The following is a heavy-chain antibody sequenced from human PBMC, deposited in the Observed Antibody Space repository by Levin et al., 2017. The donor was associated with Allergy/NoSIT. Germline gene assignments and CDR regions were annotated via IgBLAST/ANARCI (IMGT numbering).Heavy chain of an antibody. CDR2: IYYSGST. Sequence: SETLSLTCTVSGGSISSYYWSWIRQPPGKGLEWIGYIYYSGSTNYNPSLKSRVTISVDTSKNQFSLKLSSVTAADTAVYYCAREGYSYGIDYWGQGTLVTVSS. V-gene: IGHV4-59*01. CDR1: GGSISSYY. J-gene: IGHJ4*02. CDR3: AREGYSYGIDY. D-gene: IGHD5-18*01.